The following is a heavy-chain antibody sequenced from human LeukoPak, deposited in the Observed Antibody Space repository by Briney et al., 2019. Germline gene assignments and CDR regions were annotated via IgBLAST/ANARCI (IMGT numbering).Heavy chain of an antibody. Sequence: SVKVSCKASGGTFSSYAISWVRRAPGQGLEWMGGIIPIFGTANYAQKFQGRVTITADESTSTAYMELSSLRSGDTAVYYCARADGFSFLASIAARPGTSYYFDYWGQGTLVTVSS. CDR3: ARADGFSFLASIAARPGTSYYFDY. J-gene: IGHJ4*02. D-gene: IGHD6-6*01. V-gene: IGHV1-69*13. CDR2: IIPIFGTA. CDR1: GGTFSSYA.